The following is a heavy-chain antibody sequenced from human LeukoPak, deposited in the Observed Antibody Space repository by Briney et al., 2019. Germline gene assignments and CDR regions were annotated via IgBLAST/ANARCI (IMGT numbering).Heavy chain of an antibody. CDR3: TTVTDCGGDCYTDY. Sequence: GGSLRLSCAASGFTFSNAWMSWVRQAPGKGLEWVGRIKSKTDGGTTDYAAPVKGRFTIPRDDSKNTLYLQMNSLKTEDTAVYYCTTVTDCGGDCYTDYWGQETLVTVSS. D-gene: IGHD2-21*02. J-gene: IGHJ4*02. CDR2: IKSKTDGGTT. V-gene: IGHV3-15*01. CDR1: GFTFSNAW.